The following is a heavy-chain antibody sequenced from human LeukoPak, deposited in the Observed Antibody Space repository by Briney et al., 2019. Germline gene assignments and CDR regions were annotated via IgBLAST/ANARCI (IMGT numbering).Heavy chain of an antibody. CDR1: GFTFSSYA. J-gene: IGHJ4*02. D-gene: IGHD3-10*01. CDR3: AKDPNRSIWFGELLYGY. CDR2: ISGSGGST. V-gene: IGHV3-23*01. Sequence: GGSLGLSCAASGFTFSSYAMSWVRQAPGKGLEWVSAISGSGGSTYYADSVKGRFTISRDNSKNTLYLQMNSLRAEDTAVYYCAKDPNRSIWFGELLYGYWGQGTLVTVSS.